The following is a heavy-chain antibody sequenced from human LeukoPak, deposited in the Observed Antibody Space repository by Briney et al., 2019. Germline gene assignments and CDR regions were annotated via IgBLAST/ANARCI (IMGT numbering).Heavy chain of an antibody. CDR3: ARSAPSPHRPTDNFDY. V-gene: IGHV4-59*08. CDR1: GGSISSYY. J-gene: IGHJ4*02. CDR2: IYYSGST. Sequence: SETLSLTCTVSGGSISSYYWSWIRQPPGKGLEWIGYIYYSGSTNYNPSLKSRVTISVDTSKNQFSLKLSSVTAADTAVYYYARSAPSPHRPTDNFDYRGQGTLVTVSS.